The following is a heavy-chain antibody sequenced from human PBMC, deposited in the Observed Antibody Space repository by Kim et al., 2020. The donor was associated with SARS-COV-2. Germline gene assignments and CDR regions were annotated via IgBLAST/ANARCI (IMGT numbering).Heavy chain of an antibody. V-gene: IGHV1-69*13. D-gene: IGHD1-26*01. J-gene: IGHJ3*02. CDR2: IIPIFGTA. CDR1: GGTFSSYA. CDR3: ARPKVGATGAFDI. Sequence: SVKVSCKASGGTFSSYAISWVRQAPGQGLEWMGGIIPIFGTANYAQKFQGRVTITADESTSTAYMELSSLRSEDTAVYYCARPKVGATGAFDIWGQGTMVTVSS.